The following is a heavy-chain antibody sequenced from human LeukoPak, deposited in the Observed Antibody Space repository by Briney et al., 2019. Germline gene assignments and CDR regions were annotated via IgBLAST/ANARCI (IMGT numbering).Heavy chain of an antibody. D-gene: IGHD3-10*01. CDR1: GGSISSYY. V-gene: IGHV4-4*07. CDR2: IYTSGST. J-gene: IGHJ6*03. CDR3: ARESRDPLWLGELWYYYYYYMDV. Sequence: SETLSLTCTVSGGSISSYYWSWIRQPAGKGLEWIGRIYTSGSTNYNPSLKSRVTISVDTSKNQFSLKLSSVTAADTAVYYCARESRDPLWLGELWYYYYYYMDVWGKGTTVTISS.